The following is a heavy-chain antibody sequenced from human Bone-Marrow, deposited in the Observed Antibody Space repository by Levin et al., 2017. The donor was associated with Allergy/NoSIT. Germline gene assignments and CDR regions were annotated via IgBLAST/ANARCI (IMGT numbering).Heavy chain of an antibody. CDR2: VSDSGGGT. CDR1: GFTFANYA. V-gene: IGHV3-23*01. Sequence: SCAASGFTFANYAMTWVRQGPGKGLEWVSTVSDSGGGTHYADSVEGRFTISRDNSKNTLYLQMNSLRAEDTAVYYCAKSFSYGSGYYYNAFDMWGQGTMVTVSS. J-gene: IGHJ3*02. CDR3: AKSFSYGSGYYYNAFDM. D-gene: IGHD3-10*01.